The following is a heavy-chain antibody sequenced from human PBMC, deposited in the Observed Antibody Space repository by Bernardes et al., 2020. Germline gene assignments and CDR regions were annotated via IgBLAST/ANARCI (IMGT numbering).Heavy chain of an antibody. J-gene: IGHJ6*02. CDR1: GYTFTSYG. CDR3: AREDIVLVVPGTSGMDV. Sequence: ASVKVSCKASGYTFTSYGISWVRQAPGQGLEWMGWISAYNGNTNYAQKLQGRVTMTTDTSTSTAYMELRSLRSDDTAVYYCAREDIVLVVPGTSGMDVWGQGTTVTVSS. V-gene: IGHV1-18*01. D-gene: IGHD2-8*02. CDR2: ISAYNGNT.